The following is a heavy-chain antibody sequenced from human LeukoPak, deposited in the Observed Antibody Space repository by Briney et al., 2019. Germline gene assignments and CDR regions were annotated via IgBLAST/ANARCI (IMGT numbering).Heavy chain of an antibody. CDR2: IKQDGSEK. D-gene: IGHD6-13*01. Sequence: GGSLRLSCAASGFTFSSYWMTWVRQAPGKGLEWVANIKQDGSEKYYVDSVKGRFTTSRDNAKNSLYLQMNSPRAEDTAVYYCARGGLRIAAAVWGQGTLVTVSS. J-gene: IGHJ4*02. CDR1: GFTFSSYW. V-gene: IGHV3-7*01. CDR3: ARGGLRIAAAV.